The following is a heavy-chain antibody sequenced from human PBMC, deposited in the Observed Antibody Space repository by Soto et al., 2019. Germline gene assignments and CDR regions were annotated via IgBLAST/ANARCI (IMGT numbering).Heavy chain of an antibody. CDR2: IDPSDSYT. CDR1: GYSFTSNW. Sequence: GESLKISCKGSGYSFTSNWISWVCQMPGKGLQWMGRIDPSDSYTNYSPSFQGHVTISVDKSISTAYLQWSSLKASDTAIYYCARMGSSYGMDVWGQGTTVTVSS. J-gene: IGHJ6*02. CDR3: ARMGSSYGMDV. V-gene: IGHV5-10-1*01. D-gene: IGHD3-16*01.